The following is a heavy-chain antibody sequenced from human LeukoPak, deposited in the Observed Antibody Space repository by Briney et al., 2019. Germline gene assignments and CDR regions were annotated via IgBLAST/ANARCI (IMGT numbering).Heavy chain of an antibody. V-gene: IGHV4-59*01. CDR1: GGSISSSY. Sequence: PSQTLSLTCTVSGGSISSSYWSWARQPPGKGLEWIGYIDNSGSTNYNPSLKSRVTISLDTPKSQFSLKLSSVTAADTAVYYCARAPLYSGGSGWSIYYFYAMDVWGQGTTVTVSS. CDR3: ARAPLYSGGSGWSIYYFYAMDV. D-gene: IGHD6-19*01. J-gene: IGHJ6*02. CDR2: IDNSGST.